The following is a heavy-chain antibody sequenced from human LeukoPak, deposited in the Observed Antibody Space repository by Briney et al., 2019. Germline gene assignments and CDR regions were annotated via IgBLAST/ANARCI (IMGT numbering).Heavy chain of an antibody. D-gene: IGHD2-21*02. Sequence: SETLSLTCTVSGGSSSSYYWSWIRQPPGKGLEWIGEINHSGSTNYNPSLKSRVTISVDTSTNQFSLKLNSVTAADTAMYYCARQPVPLENCGGDCYSGSSYAFDIWGQGTMVTVPS. CDR3: ARQPVPLENCGGDCYSGSSYAFDI. CDR2: INHSGST. V-gene: IGHV4-34*01. J-gene: IGHJ3*02. CDR1: GGSSSSYY.